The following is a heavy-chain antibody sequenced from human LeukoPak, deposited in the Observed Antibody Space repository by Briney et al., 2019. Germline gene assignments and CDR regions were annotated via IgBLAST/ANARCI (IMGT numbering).Heavy chain of an antibody. CDR2: IYTGGST. Sequence: SETLSLTCTVSGGSISSYYWSWIRQPAGKGLEWIGRIYTGGSTNYNPSLKSRVTMSVDTSKNQFSLKLSSVTAADTAVYYCARDPYTGSYGYFDYWGQGTLVTVSS. V-gene: IGHV4-4*07. CDR1: GGSISSYY. J-gene: IGHJ4*02. CDR3: ARDPYTGSYGYFDY. D-gene: IGHD1-26*01.